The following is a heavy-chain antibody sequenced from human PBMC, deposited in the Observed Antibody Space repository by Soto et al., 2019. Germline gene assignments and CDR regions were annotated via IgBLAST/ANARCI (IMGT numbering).Heavy chain of an antibody. CDR1: GYTFSNYD. D-gene: IGHD4-17*01. J-gene: IGHJ4*02. Sequence: ASVKVSCKASGYTFSNYDINWVRQASGQGLEWMGWMNPKSGQRRYTPRFQGRISMTANTSISTAYMELNSLTSDDTAVYYCARGLAPDSYGRSSYDYWGQGTLVTVSS. CDR2: MNPKSGQR. V-gene: IGHV1-8*01. CDR3: ARGLAPDSYGRSSYDY.